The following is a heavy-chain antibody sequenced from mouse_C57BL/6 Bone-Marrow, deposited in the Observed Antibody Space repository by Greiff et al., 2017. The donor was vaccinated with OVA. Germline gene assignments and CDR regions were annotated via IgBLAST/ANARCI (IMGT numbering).Heavy chain of an antibody. D-gene: IGHD2-3*01. J-gene: IGHJ4*01. CDR1: GYSITSGYY. CDR2: ISYDGSN. CDR3: ARKGLLDAMDY. Sequence: EVQLVESGPGLVKPSQSLSLTCSVTGYSITSGYYWNWIRQFPGNKLEWMGYISYDGSNNYNPSLKNRISITRDTYKSQFFLKLNSVTTEDTATYYCARKGLLDAMDYWGQGTSVTVSS. V-gene: IGHV3-6*01.